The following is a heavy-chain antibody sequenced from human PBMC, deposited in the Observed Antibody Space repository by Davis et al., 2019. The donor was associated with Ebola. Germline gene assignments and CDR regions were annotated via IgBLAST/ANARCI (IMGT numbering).Heavy chain of an antibody. CDR1: GFTFKSYG. D-gene: IGHD5-12*01. V-gene: IGHV3-30*03. CDR2: ISYDESNK. CDR3: VPGTWI. Sequence: GESLKISCAASGFTFKSYGMHWVRQVPGKGLEWVATISYDESNKSYADSVKGRFTISRDQSQDTLYLQMNSLRAEDTAIYYCVPGTWIRGRGTLVTVSS. J-gene: IGHJ4*02.